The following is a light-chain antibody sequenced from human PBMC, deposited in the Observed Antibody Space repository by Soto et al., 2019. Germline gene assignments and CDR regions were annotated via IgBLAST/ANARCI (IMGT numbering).Light chain of an antibody. CDR2: EVS. CDR3: SSYTTSNTQV. CDR1: SSDVGTYNY. J-gene: IGLJ3*02. Sequence: QSALTQPASVSGSPGQSITISCTGTSSDVGTYNYVSWYQHRPGKAPKLMIYEVSYRPSGVSNRFSGSKSANTASLTISGLQAEDEADYYCSSYTTSNTQVFGGGTKLTVL. V-gene: IGLV2-14*01.